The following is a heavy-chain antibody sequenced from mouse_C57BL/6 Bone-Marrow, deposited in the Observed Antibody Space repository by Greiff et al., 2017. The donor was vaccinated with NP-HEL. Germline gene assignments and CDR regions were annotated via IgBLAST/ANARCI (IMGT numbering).Heavy chain of an antibody. CDR3: ARDAPPWFAY. CDR1: GYTFTSYW. J-gene: IGHJ3*01. CDR2: IDPSDSYT. Sequence: QVQLQQPGAELVMPGASVKLSCKASGYTFTSYWMHWVKQRPGQGLEWIGEIDPSDSYTNYNQKFKGKSTLTVDKSSSTAYMQLSSLTSEDSAVYYCARDAPPWFAYWGQGTLVTVSA. V-gene: IGHV1-69*01.